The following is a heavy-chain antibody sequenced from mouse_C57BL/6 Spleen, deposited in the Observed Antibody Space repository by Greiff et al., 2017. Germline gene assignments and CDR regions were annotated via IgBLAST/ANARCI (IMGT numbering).Heavy chain of an antibody. J-gene: IGHJ2*01. CDR3: ARESTRGYGSSYLDY. D-gene: IGHD1-1*01. Sequence: VQLQQPGAELVRPGTSVKLSCTASGYTFTSYWMRWVKQSPGQGLEWIGVIDPSDSYTNYNQKLKGKATLTVDTSSSTASMQLSSLTSEDSAVYYCARESTRGYGSSYLDYWGQGTTLTVSS. CDR2: IDPSDSYT. V-gene: IGHV1-59*01. CDR1: GYTFTSYW.